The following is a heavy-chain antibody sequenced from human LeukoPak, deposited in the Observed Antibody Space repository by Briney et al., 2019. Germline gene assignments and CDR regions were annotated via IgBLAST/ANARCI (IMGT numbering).Heavy chain of an antibody. V-gene: IGHV3-15*01. Sequence: PGGSLRLSCAASGFTFSNAWMSWVRQAPGKGLEWVGRIKSKTDGGTTDYAAPVKGRFTIAREDSKNTLYLQMNSLKTEDTAVYYCTSKRGSAFAPWGQGTLVTVSS. CDR2: IKSKTDGGTT. CDR3: TSKRGSAFAP. CDR1: GFTFSNAW. D-gene: IGHD3-10*01. J-gene: IGHJ5*02.